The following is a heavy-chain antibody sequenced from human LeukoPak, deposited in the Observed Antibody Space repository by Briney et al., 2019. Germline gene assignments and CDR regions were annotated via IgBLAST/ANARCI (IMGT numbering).Heavy chain of an antibody. CDR2: INTYNGHT. CDR3: ARGALAAAGTGHGY. V-gene: IGHV1-3*04. D-gene: IGHD6-13*01. J-gene: IGHJ4*02. CDR1: GYTFTDYT. Sequence: GASVKVSCKASGYTFTDYTLHWVRQAPGQRPEWMGWINTYNGHTKYSQNLQGRVTITRDTSTTTAYVELSSLRSEDTAVYYCARGALAAAGTGHGYWGQGTLVTASS.